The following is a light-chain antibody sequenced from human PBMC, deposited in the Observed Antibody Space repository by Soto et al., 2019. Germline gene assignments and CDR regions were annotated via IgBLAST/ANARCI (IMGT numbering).Light chain of an antibody. CDR3: LQVASFPIT. CDR2: AAS. CDR1: QDIRSH. Sequence: DIQMTQSPSSVSASVGDRVTITCRASQDIRSHLVWYQQKPGKAPNLLIYAASSLQSGVPLRFSGSGSGTDFTLTISSLQPEDFATYFCLQVASFPITFGQGTKVDIK. J-gene: IGKJ1*01. V-gene: IGKV1-12*01.